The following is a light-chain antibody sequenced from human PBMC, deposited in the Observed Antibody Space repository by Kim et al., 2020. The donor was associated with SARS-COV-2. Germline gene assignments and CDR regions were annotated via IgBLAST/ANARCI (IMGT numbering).Light chain of an antibody. Sequence: KTVTISGTRSSGSSASNYVQWYQQRAGSAPTTVIYEDNQRPSGVPDRFSGSIDSSSNAAALTISGLKTEDEADYYCQSYDSSNQVVFGGGTQLTVL. CDR3: QSYDSSNQVV. CDR2: EDN. V-gene: IGLV6-57*03. CDR1: SGSSASNY. J-gene: IGLJ2*01.